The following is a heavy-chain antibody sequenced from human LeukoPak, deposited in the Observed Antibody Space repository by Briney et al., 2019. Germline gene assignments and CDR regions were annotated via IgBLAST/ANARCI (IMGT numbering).Heavy chain of an antibody. D-gene: IGHD2-15*01. V-gene: IGHV4-39*07. CDR3: ARDPTLLPRVFDY. CDR1: GGSISSSSYY. CDR2: IYYSGST. J-gene: IGHJ4*02. Sequence: TSETLSLTCTVSGGSISSSSYYWGWIRQPPGKGLEWIGSIYYSGSTYYNPSLKSRVTISVDTSKNQFSLKLSSVTAADTAVYYCARDPTLLPRVFDYWGQGTLVTVSS.